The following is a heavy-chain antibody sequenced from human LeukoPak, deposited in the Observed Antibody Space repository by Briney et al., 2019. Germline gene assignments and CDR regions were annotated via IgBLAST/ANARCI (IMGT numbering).Heavy chain of an antibody. CDR1: GYTFSSYG. D-gene: IGHD2-2*01. CDR3: AKDAGYCSSTSCPSDY. J-gene: IGHJ4*02. CDR2: IRYDGSNK. V-gene: IGHV3-30*02. Sequence: GGSLRLSCAASGYTFSSYGMHWVRQAPGKGLEWVAFIRYDGSNKYYADSVKGRFTISRDNSKNTLYLQMNSLRAEDTAVYCCAKDAGYCSSTSCPSDYWGQGTLVTVSS.